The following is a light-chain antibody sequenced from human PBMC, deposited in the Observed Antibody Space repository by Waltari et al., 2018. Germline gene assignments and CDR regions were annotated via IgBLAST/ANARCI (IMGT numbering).Light chain of an antibody. V-gene: IGKV3-11*01. CDR2: DAS. J-gene: IGKJ4*01. Sequence: EIVLTQSPAILSFSPGERATLSCRASQSVGTYLAWYQPRPGQSPRLLIYDASYRATGIPARFSGSGSETDFTLTLSSLQPEDFAVYYCQQRRNWPLTFGGGTRVQI. CDR3: QQRRNWPLT. CDR1: QSVGTY.